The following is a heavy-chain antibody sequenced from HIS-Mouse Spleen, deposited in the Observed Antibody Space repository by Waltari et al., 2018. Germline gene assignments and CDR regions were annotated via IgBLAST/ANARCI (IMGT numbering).Heavy chain of an antibody. CDR3: AREIPYSSSWYDWYFDL. J-gene: IGHJ2*01. CDR1: GGSISSSSNY. D-gene: IGHD6-13*01. V-gene: IGHV4-39*07. Sequence: QLQLQESGPGLVKPSENLSLTCTVSGGSISSSSNYGAGIRQPPGKGLEWIGSIYYSGSTYYNPSLKSRVTISVDTSKNQFSLKLSSVTAADTAVYYCAREIPYSSSWYDWYFDLWGRGTLVTVSS. CDR2: IYYSGST.